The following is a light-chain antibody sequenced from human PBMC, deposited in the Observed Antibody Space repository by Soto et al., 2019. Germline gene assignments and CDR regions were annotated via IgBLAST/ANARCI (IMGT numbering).Light chain of an antibody. J-gene: IGLJ2*01. Sequence: QSALTQPASVSGSPGQSITISCTGTSSDVVYYNFVSWYQQHPGKAPKLMIYEVTNRPSGVSNRFSGSNFGNTASLTISGLQAEDEADYYCSSYTTTSTLVFGGGTKLTVL. V-gene: IGLV2-14*01. CDR1: SSDVVYYNF. CDR3: SSYTTTSTLV. CDR2: EVT.